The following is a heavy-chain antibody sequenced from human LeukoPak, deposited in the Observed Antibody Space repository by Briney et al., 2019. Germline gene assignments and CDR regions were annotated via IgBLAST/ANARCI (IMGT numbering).Heavy chain of an antibody. V-gene: IGHV3-74*01. CDR2: ITNDGSST. J-gene: IGHJ4*02. Sequence: PGGSLRLSCAASGLTFSSHWMHWVRQAPGKGLVWVSRITNDGSSTTYADSVKGRFTISRDNAKNMLYLQVNSLRAEDTAVYYCAKEGEESRGGWSGYYPVGIFDYWGQGTLVTVSS. CDR1: GLTFSSHW. CDR3: AKEGEESRGGWSGYYPVGIFDY. D-gene: IGHD3-3*01.